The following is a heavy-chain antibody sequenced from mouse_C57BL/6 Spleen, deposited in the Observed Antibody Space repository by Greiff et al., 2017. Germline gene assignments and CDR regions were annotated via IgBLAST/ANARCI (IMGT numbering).Heavy chain of an antibody. Sequence: VQLQQPGAELVMPGASVKLSCKASGYTFTSYWMHWVKQRPGQGLEWIGEIDPSDSYTNYNQKFKGKSTLTVDKSSSTAYMQLSSLTSEDSAVYYCARGGSYDYGAMDYWGQGTSVTVSS. V-gene: IGHV1-69*01. CDR2: IDPSDSYT. CDR3: ARGGSYDYGAMDY. J-gene: IGHJ4*01. CDR1: GYTFTSYW. D-gene: IGHD2-4*01.